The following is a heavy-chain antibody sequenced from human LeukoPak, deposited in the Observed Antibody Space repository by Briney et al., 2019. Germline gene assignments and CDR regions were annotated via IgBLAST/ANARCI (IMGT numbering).Heavy chain of an antibody. CDR3: ARRNDFDI. V-gene: IGHV4-59*08. J-gene: IGHJ3*02. CDR1: GGSISGDH. Sequence: SETLSLTRTVSGGSISGDHWNWIRQPPGKGLEWSGNIYYSGNTNYNPSLKSRVTISVDTSKTQFSLKLSSVTAADTAVYYCARRNDFDIWGQGTMVTVSS. CDR2: IYYSGNT.